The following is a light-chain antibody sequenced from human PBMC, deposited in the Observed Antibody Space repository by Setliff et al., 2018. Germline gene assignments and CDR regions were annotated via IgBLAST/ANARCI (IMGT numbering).Light chain of an antibody. J-gene: IGLJ1*01. CDR1: SSDVGGYNY. V-gene: IGLV2-8*01. CDR3: SSYAGSNNPYV. Sequence: SALTQPPSASGSPGQSVTISCTGTSSDVGGYNYVSWYQQHPGKAPKLMIYEVSKRPSGVPDRFSDSKSGNTASLTVSGLQAEDEADYYCSSYAGSNNPYVFGTGTKVTVL. CDR2: EVS.